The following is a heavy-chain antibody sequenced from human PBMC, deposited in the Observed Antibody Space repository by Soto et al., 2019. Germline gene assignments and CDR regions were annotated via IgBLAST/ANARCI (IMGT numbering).Heavy chain of an antibody. V-gene: IGHV1-18*04. J-gene: IGHJ6*02. CDR3: ARDMEWLRPDSKVFYYYYGMDV. D-gene: IGHD5-12*01. CDR1: GYTFTSYG. Sequence: ASVKVSCKASGYTFTSYGISWVRQAPGQGLEWMGWISAYNGKTNYAQKLQGRVTMTTDTSTSTAYMELRSLRSDDTAVYYCARDMEWLRPDSKVFYYYYGMDVWGQGTTVTVSS. CDR2: ISAYNGKT.